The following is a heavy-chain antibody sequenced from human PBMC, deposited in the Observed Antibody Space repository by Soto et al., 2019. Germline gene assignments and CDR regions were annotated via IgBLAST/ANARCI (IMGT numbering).Heavy chain of an antibody. CDR2: IDPSDSYT. CDR3: ARSSNSARPAFLYASRYYYCDY. D-gene: IGHD3-22*01. Sequence: GECLKISCKGSGYIFTNYWISCVRQMPGKGLEGMGMIDPSDSYTNYSPSFQGHVTISVDKSTSTAYLQWSSLKASDTAMYYCARSSNSARPAFLYASRYYYCDYWGQGTVFTVSS. CDR1: GYIFTNYW. V-gene: IGHV5-10-1*01. J-gene: IGHJ4*02.